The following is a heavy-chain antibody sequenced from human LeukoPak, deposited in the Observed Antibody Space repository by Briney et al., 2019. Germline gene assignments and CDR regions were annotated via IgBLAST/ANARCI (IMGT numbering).Heavy chain of an antibody. CDR1: GSIFSDYS. V-gene: IGHV3-21*01. CDR2: ISTSSYI. Sequence: GGSLRLSCAASGSIFSDYSMNWVRRAPGKGLEWVSSISTSSYIYYVDSVKGRFTISRDNAKNSLYLQMNSLRAEDTAVYYCARGTDGYNPLDYWGQGTLVTVSS. D-gene: IGHD5-24*01. J-gene: IGHJ4*02. CDR3: ARGTDGYNPLDY.